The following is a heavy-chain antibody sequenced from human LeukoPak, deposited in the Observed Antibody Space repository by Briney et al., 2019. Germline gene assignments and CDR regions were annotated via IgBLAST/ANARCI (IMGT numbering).Heavy chain of an antibody. CDR1: GFTFNSYA. J-gene: IGHJ4*02. Sequence: PPGGSLRLSCAASGFTFNSYAMSWVRQAPGKGLEWVSAISGSGGSTYYADSMRGRFTISRDNSKNTLYLQMNSLRAEDTAVYYCAKTPGYTTVTSHDYWGRGTLVTVSS. D-gene: IGHD4-17*01. CDR3: AKTPGYTTVTSHDY. CDR2: ISGSGGST. V-gene: IGHV3-23*01.